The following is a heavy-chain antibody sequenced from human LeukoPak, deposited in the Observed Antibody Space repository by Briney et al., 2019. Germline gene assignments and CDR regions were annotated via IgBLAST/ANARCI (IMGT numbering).Heavy chain of an antibody. J-gene: IGHJ5*02. CDR3: AKDAFDP. Sequence: GRSLRLSCAASGFTFSSYGMHWVRQAPGKGLEWVAVISYDGGNKYYADSVKGRFTISRDNSKNTLYLQMNSLRAEDTAVYYCAKDAFDPWGQGTLVTVSS. CDR1: GFTFSSYG. CDR2: ISYDGGNK. V-gene: IGHV3-30*18.